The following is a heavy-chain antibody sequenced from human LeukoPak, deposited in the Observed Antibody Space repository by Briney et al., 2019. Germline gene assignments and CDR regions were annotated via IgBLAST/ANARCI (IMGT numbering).Heavy chain of an antibody. D-gene: IGHD2-15*01. J-gene: IGHJ4*02. CDR1: GGSISSYY. CDR2: IYYSGST. Sequence: PETLSLTCTVSGGSISSYYWSWIRQPPGKGLEWIGYIYYSGSTNYNPSLKSRVTISVDTSKNQFSLKLSSVTAADTAVYYCARDPRGCSGGSCYSIWGQGTLVTVSS. CDR3: ARDPRGCSGGSCYSI. V-gene: IGHV4-59*01.